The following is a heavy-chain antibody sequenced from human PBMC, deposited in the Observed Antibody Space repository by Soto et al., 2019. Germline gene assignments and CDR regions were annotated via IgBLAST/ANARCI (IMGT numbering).Heavy chain of an antibody. D-gene: IGHD2-2*01. CDR1: RYTFTSND. J-gene: IGHJ4*02. CDR3: ARPLCSSTRCGPYFFDS. V-gene: IGHV1-8*01. CDR2: MNPDNGKT. Sequence: ASVKVSCKASRYTFTSNDINWVRQAPGQGPEWMGWMNPDNGKTGFAQKFQGRITMTRNTSISTAYMELSSLRSDDTAVYFCARPLCSSTRCGPYFFDSWGQGSLVTVSS.